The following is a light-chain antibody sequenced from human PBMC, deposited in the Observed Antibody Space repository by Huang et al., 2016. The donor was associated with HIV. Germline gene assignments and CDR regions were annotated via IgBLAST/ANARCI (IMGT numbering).Light chain of an antibody. CDR2: DAS. V-gene: IGKV1-33*01. CDR1: QDIGDY. J-gene: IGKJ2*01. Sequence: DILLTQSPASLSASVGDRVTITCQASQDIGDYLNWYQHKSGKAPKLLIHDASDLGVGVPSRFSGSGSGTHCTFAISGLQPEDFATYYCQHSDNVPRYTFGQGTRLDI. CDR3: QHSDNVPRYT.